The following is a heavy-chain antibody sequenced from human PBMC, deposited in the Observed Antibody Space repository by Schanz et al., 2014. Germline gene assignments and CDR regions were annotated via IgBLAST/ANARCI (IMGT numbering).Heavy chain of an antibody. J-gene: IGHJ4*02. CDR1: GFTFSSYA. CDR2: VSRSTPDI. V-gene: IGHV3-48*01. Sequence: VQLVESGGGLIQPGGSLRLSCAASGFTFSSYAMSWVRQAPGKGLEWVSYVSRSTPDIYYADSVKGRFTMSRDNAKNSVFLQMNSLRAEDTAVYYCVRDSFFAFDYWGQGTLVTVSS. D-gene: IGHD3-3*01. CDR3: VRDSFFAFDY.